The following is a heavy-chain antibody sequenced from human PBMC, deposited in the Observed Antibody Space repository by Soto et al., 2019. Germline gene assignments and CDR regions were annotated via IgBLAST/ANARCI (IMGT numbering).Heavy chain of an antibody. J-gene: IGHJ4*02. CDR2: IYYSGST. CDR1: GGSISSYY. CDR3: ARAYYDFWSGYYRPLYYFDY. V-gene: IGHV4-59*01. D-gene: IGHD3-3*01. Sequence: SETLSLTCTVSGGSISSYYGSWIRQPPGKGLEWIGYIYYSGSTNYNPSLKSRVTISVDTSKNQFSLKLSSVTAADTAVYYCARAYYDFWSGYYRPLYYFDYWGQGTLVTVSS.